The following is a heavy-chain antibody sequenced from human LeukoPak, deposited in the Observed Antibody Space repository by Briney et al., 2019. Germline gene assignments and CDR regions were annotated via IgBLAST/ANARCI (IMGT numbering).Heavy chain of an antibody. Sequence: GESLKISCKGSGYSFSTYWIGWVRQMPGKGLEWVGIIYPGDSDTIYSPSFQGQVTISADKSISTAYLQWSRLKASDTAICYCARHDHYCSGGTCSSGWFDPWGQGTLVTVSS. CDR2: IYPGDSDT. CDR1: GYSFSTYW. J-gene: IGHJ5*02. D-gene: IGHD2-15*01. V-gene: IGHV5-51*01. CDR3: ARHDHYCSGGTCSSGWFDP.